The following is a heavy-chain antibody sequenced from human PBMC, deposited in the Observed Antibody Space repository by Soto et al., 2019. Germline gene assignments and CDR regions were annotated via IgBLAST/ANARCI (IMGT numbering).Heavy chain of an antibody. Sequence: QVQLVESGGGVVQPGRSLRLSCAASGFTFSSYGMHWVRQAPGKGLEWVAVVSYDGSNKYYADSVKGRFTISRDNSKNTLYLQMNSLRAEDKAVYYCAKDIGSSSWYWSATLDYWGQGTLVTVSS. J-gene: IGHJ4*02. V-gene: IGHV3-30*18. CDR3: AKDIGSSSWYWSATLDY. CDR1: GFTFSSYG. D-gene: IGHD6-13*01. CDR2: VSYDGSNK.